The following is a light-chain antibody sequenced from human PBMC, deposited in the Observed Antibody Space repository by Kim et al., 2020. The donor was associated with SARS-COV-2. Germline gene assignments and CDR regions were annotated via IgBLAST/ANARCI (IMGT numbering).Light chain of an antibody. Sequence: QSGTISCTGTSSDVGGYNYVSWYQQHPGKAPKLMIYDVSKRPSGVPDRFSASKSGNTASLTVSGLQAEDEADYYCSSYAGSDLYVFGTGTKVTVL. CDR3: SSYAGSDLYV. V-gene: IGLV2-8*01. CDR1: SSDVGGYNY. J-gene: IGLJ1*01. CDR2: DVS.